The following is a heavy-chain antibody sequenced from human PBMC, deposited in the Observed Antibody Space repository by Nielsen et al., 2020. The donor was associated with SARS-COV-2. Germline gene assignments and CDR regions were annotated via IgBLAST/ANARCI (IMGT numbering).Heavy chain of an antibody. CDR3: TRVGATEYWYFDL. D-gene: IGHD1-26*01. CDR2: IRSKAYGGTT. Sequence: GSLRLSCTASGFTFGDYAMSWVRQAPGKGLEWVGFIRSKAYGGTTEYAASVKGRFTISRDDSKSIAYLQMNNLKTEDTAVYYCTRVGATEYWYFDLWGRGTLVTVSS. J-gene: IGHJ2*01. V-gene: IGHV3-49*04. CDR1: GFTFGDYA.